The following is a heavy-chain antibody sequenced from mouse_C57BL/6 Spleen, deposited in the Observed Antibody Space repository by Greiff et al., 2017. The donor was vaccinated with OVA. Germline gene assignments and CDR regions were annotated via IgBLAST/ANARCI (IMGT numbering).Heavy chain of an antibody. V-gene: IGHV1-80*01. CDR3: ASDYYGSGCFDV. J-gene: IGHJ1*03. D-gene: IGHD1-1*01. CDR1: GYAFSSYW. CDR2: IYPGDGDT. Sequence: VQLVESGAELVKPGASVKISCKASGYAFSSYWMNWVKQRPGKGLEWIGQIYPGDGDTNYNGKFKGKATLTADKSSSTAYMQLSSLTSEDSAVYFCASDYYGSGCFDVWGTGTTVTVSS.